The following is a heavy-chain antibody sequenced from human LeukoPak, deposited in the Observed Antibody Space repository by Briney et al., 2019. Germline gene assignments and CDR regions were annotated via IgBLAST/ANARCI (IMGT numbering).Heavy chain of an antibody. J-gene: IGHJ4*02. V-gene: IGHV1-46*01. Sequence: ASVKVSCKASGYSFTSNYIHWVRQAPGQGLEWMGMIYPRDGSTSYAQKFQGRVTVTRNTSTSTVHMELSGLRSEDTAVYYCARDQEAFDYWGQGTLATVSS. CDR2: IYPRDGST. CDR3: ARDQEAFDY. CDR1: GYSFTSNY.